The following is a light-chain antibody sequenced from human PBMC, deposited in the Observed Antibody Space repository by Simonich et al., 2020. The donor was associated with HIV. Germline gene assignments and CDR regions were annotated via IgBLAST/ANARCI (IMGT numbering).Light chain of an antibody. Sequence: IQLTQSPSFLSASVGDRVTITCRAIQGISSYLAWYQQKPGKATKLLIYAASTLQSGVPSRFSGSGSGTEFTLTISSLQPEDFATYYCQQLNSYPPFTFGPGTKVDIK. CDR3: QQLNSYPPFT. CDR2: AAS. CDR1: QGISSY. J-gene: IGKJ3*01. V-gene: IGKV1-9*01.